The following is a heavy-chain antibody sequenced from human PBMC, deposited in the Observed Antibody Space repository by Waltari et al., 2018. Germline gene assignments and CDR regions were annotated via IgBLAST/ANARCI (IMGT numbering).Heavy chain of an antibody. J-gene: IGHJ4*02. CDR1: GFTFSGNW. Sequence: EVQLVESGGGLVQPGESLRLSCAASGFTFSGNWTTWVRQAPGKGLEWVANIKQDGSEKNYVDSVKGRFTISRDNARNSLYLQMNSLRAEDTAVYYCARLWNGPDCWGQGTLVTVSS. D-gene: IGHD1-1*01. CDR3: ARLWNGPDC. CDR2: IKQDGSEK. V-gene: IGHV3-7*03.